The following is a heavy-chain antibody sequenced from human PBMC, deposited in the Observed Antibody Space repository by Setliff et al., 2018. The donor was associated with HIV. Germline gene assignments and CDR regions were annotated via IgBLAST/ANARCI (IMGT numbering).Heavy chain of an antibody. CDR3: ARGCNGGNCYHGSGWFDP. CDR1: GYTFTNYA. CDR2: INTNTGNP. J-gene: IGHJ5*02. Sequence: ASVKVSCKASGYTFTNYAINWVRQAPGQGLEWTGWINTNTGNPTYAQGFTGRFVFSLDTSVSTAYLQISSLKAEDTAMYYCARGCNGGNCYHGSGWFDPWGQGTLVTVSS. V-gene: IGHV7-4-1*02. D-gene: IGHD2-15*01.